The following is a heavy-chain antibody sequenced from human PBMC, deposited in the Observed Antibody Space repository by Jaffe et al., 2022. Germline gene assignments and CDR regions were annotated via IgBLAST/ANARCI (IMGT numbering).Heavy chain of an antibody. CDR1: GGSISSYY. CDR2: IYYSGST. CDR3: ARDTRHGEPSFDY. V-gene: IGHV4-59*01. J-gene: IGHJ4*02. D-gene: IGHD4-17*01. Sequence: QVQLQESGPGLVKPSETLSLTCTVSGGSISSYYWSWIRQPPGKGLEWIGYIYYSGSTNYNPSLKSRVTISVDTSKNQFSLKLSSVTAADTAVYYCARDTRHGEPSFDYWGQGTLVTVSS.